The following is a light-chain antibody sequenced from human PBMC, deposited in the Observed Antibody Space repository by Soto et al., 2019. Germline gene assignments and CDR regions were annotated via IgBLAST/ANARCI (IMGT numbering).Light chain of an antibody. J-gene: IGKJ1*01. CDR1: QSISTF. CDR2: AAS. V-gene: IGKV1-39*01. CDR3: HQTDSIPET. Sequence: DIQMTQSPSSLSASVRDRVTITCRASQSISTFLNWYQQKPGKAPKLLIYAASSLQSGVPSRFSGSGSGTDFTLTIRSLQPEDFATYYCHQTDSIPETFGQGTKVEI.